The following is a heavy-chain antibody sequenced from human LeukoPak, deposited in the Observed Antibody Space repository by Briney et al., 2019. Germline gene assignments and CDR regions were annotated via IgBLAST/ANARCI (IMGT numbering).Heavy chain of an antibody. CDR1: GGSISSHY. Sequence: PSETLSLTCTVSGGSISSHYWSWIRQPPGKGLEWIGYIYYSGSTNYNPSLKSRVTISVDTSKNQFSLKLSSVTAADTAVYYCARVPLEQPSWGLAWFDPWGQGTLVTVSS. CDR2: IYYSGST. J-gene: IGHJ5*02. V-gene: IGHV4-59*11. D-gene: IGHD3-16*01. CDR3: ARVPLEQPSWGLAWFDP.